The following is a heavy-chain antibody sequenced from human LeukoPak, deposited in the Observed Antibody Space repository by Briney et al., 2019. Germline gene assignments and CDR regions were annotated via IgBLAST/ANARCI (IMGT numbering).Heavy chain of an antibody. CDR2: IYTSGST. Sequence: PSETLSLTCTVSGGSISSGSYYWSWIRQPAGKGLEWIGRIYTSGSTNYNPSLKSRVTISVDTSKNQFSLKLSSMTAADTAVYYCARDDGDSSGYPDAFDIWGQGTMVTVSS. J-gene: IGHJ3*02. V-gene: IGHV4-61*02. D-gene: IGHD3-22*01. CDR3: ARDDGDSSGYPDAFDI. CDR1: GGSISSGSYY.